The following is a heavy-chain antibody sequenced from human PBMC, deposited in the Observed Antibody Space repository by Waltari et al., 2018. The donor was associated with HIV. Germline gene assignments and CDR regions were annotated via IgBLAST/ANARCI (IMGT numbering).Heavy chain of an antibody. V-gene: IGHV3-23*01. CDR1: GFPFSYYA. J-gene: IGHJ4*02. D-gene: IGHD2-8*01. Sequence: EVQLLGSGGGLVTPGGSLRLYGAASGFPFSYYALHWVRQAPEKGLECVSGIGGGDDIYYAESVKGRFTISRDNSKNTVYLQMKSLRVEDTAIYYCARDRLHSNGLWDPAEHWGQGTLVTVSS. CDR3: ARDRLHSNGLWDPAEH. CDR2: IGGGDDI.